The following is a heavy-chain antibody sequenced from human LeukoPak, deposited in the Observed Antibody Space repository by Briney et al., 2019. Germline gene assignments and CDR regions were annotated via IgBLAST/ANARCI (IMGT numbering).Heavy chain of an antibody. CDR3: ARVACSGGSCYSGWFDP. V-gene: IGHV4-4*07. CDR1: GGSISSYY. D-gene: IGHD2-15*01. CDR2: IYTSGGT. J-gene: IGHJ5*02. Sequence: SETLSLTCTVSGGSISSYYWSWIRQPAGKGLEWIGRIYTSGGTNYNPSLKSRVTMSVDTSKNQFSLKLSSVTAADTAVYYCARVACSGGSCYSGWFDPWGQGTLVTVSS.